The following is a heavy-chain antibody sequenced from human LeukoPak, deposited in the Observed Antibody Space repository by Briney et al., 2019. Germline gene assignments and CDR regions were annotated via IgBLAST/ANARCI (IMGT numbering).Heavy chain of an antibody. CDR3: ARARYDILTGYYEY. Sequence: GASVKVSCKASGYTFTSYGISWVRQAPGQGLEWMGWISAYNGNTNYAQKLQGRVTMTTDTSTSTAYMELRSLRSDDTAVYYCARARYDILTGYYEYWGQGTLVTVSS. V-gene: IGHV1-18*04. D-gene: IGHD3-9*01. CDR1: GYTFTSYG. J-gene: IGHJ4*02. CDR2: ISAYNGNT.